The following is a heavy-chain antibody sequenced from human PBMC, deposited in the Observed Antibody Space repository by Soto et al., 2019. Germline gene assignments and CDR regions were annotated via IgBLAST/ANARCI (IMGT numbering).Heavy chain of an antibody. CDR1: GGSISSGVYY. V-gene: IGHV4-31*03. Sequence: PSATLSLTCTVSGGSISSGVYYWSWIRQHPGKGLEWIGYIYYSGSTYYNPSLKSRVTISVDTSKNQFSLKLSSVTAADTAVYYCARGLRPDFDYWGQGTLVTVSS. D-gene: IGHD6-6*01. CDR3: ARGLRPDFDY. J-gene: IGHJ4*02. CDR2: IYYSGST.